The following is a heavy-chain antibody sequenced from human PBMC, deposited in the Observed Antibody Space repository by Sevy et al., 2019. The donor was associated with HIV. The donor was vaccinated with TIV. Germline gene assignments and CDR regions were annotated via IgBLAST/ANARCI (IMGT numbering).Heavy chain of an antibody. D-gene: IGHD3-22*01. CDR2: ISYDGSNK. V-gene: IGHV3-30-3*01. CDR1: GFTFSSYA. Sequence: GESLKISCAASGFTFSSYAMHWVRQAPGKGLEWVAVISYDGSNKYYADSVKGRFTISRDNSKNTLYLQMNSLRAEDAAVYYCARDREWLLLPPFYFDYWGQGTLVTVSS. J-gene: IGHJ4*02. CDR3: ARDREWLLLPPFYFDY.